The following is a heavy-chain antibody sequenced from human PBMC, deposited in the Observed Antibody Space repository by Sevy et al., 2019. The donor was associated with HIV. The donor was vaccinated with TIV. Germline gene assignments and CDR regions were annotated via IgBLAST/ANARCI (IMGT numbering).Heavy chain of an antibody. CDR2: ISYDGSNK. D-gene: IGHD1-26*01. CDR3: AKGEINYWDSEDYYYVMDV. CDR1: GFTFSSYD. Sequence: GGSLRLSCAASGFTFSSYDMHWVRQAPGKGLECVAVISYDGSNKYYADSVKGRFTISRDNSKNTLFLHMNSLGAEDTGVYYCAKGEINYWDSEDYYYVMDVWGPGTTVTVSS. V-gene: IGHV3-30*18. J-gene: IGHJ6*02.